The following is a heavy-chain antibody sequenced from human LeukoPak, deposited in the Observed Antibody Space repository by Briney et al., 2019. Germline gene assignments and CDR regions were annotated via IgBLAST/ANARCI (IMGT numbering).Heavy chain of an antibody. Sequence: GGSLRLSCGTSVFTSSTYSLNWVRQAPGKGREGVSSISPSSSNIYYADSMKGLFTISRHDAKNLLYLQMNRLRAEDTAVYYCGRDQDRGSYHDPIFDYWGQGTLVTVSS. CDR3: GRDQDRGSYHDPIFDY. D-gene: IGHD1-26*01. CDR1: VFTSSTYS. CDR2: ISPSSSNI. J-gene: IGHJ4*02. V-gene: IGHV3-21*06.